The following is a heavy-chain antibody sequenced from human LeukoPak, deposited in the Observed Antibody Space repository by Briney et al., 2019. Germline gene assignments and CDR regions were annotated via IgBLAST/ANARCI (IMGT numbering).Heavy chain of an antibody. CDR3: ARQRKRHYYGSGSYLDY. J-gene: IGHJ4*02. V-gene: IGHV4-59*08. CDR1: GDSVSNYY. CDR2: IYHSGST. D-gene: IGHD3-10*01. Sequence: SETLSLTCTVSGDSVSNYYWSWIRQSPGKGLEWIGYIYHSGSTNYNPSLQSRVTISLDTSKNQFSLKLSSVTAADTAVYYCARQRKRHYYGSGSYLDYWGQGTLVTVSS.